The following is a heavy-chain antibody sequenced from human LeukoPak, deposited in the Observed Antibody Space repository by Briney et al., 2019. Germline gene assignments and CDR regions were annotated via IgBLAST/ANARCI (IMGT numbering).Heavy chain of an antibody. CDR1: GGSISSYY. D-gene: IGHD3-9*01. CDR3: ARADYDIVTGYYENEYYFDY. V-gene: IGHV4-59*01. CDR2: IYYSGST. J-gene: IGHJ4*02. Sequence: PSETLSLTCTASGGSISSYYWSWIRQPPGKGLEWMGYIYYSGSTNYNPSLKRRATISVDTSKNQLSLKLSSVTAADTAVYYCARADYDIVTGYYENEYYFDYWGQGTLVTVSS.